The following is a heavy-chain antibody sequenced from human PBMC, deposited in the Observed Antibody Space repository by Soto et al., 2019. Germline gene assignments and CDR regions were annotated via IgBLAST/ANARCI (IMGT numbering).Heavy chain of an antibody. Sequence: GGSLRLSCAASGFAFSSHAMNWVRQAPGKGLEWVSGISGSGGRTYYADSVKGRFTISRDNSKNTLDLQMNSLRAEDTAVYYCAKGRYSYDSSGHDYWGLGTLVTVSS. CDR1: GFAFSSHA. J-gene: IGHJ4*02. CDR2: ISGSGGRT. V-gene: IGHV3-23*01. CDR3: AKGRYSYDSSGHDY. D-gene: IGHD3-22*01.